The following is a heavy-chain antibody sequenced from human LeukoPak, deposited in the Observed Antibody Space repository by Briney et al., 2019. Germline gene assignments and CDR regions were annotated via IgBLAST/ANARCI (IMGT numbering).Heavy chain of an antibody. J-gene: IGHJ4*02. D-gene: IGHD2-21*02. CDR3: ARYPAYCGDDCNPRSTLYFDY. CDR1: GFTFSDYY. V-gene: IGHV3-11*04. CDR2: ISSSGSTI. Sequence: PGGSLRLSCAASGFTFSDYYMSWIRQAPGKGLEWVSYISSSGSTIYYADSVKGRFTISRDNAKNSLYLQMNSLRAEDTAVYYCARYPAYCGDDCNPRSTLYFDYWGQGTLVTVSS.